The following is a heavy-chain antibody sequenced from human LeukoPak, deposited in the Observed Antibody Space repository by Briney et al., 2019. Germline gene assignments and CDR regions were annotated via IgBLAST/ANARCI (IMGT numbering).Heavy chain of an antibody. CDR1: GFTLSNHW. J-gene: IGHJ4*02. D-gene: IGHD6-6*01. CDR3: ATGYSSSWSDY. CDR2: IKQDGIEK. V-gene: IGHV3-7*01. Sequence: PGGSLRLSCAASGFTLSNHWMIWVRQAPGKGLECVANIKQDGIEKYYLDSVKGRFTISRDNAKNSVYLQMNSLRAEDTAVYYCATGYSSSWSDYWGQGTLVTVSS.